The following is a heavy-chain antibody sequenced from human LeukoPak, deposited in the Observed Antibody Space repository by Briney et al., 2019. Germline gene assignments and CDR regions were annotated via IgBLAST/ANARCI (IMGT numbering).Heavy chain of an antibody. CDR1: GFTFSDYY. Sequence: GGSLRLSCAASGFTFSDYYMSWIRQAPGKGPEWVAFIRYDGTNKYYADSVKGRFTISRDNSKNTLYLQVNSLRAEDTAVYYCATERPDTSGSKIDYWGQGTLVIVSS. V-gene: IGHV3-30*02. D-gene: IGHD3-22*01. CDR2: IRYDGTNK. CDR3: ATERPDTSGSKIDY. J-gene: IGHJ4*02.